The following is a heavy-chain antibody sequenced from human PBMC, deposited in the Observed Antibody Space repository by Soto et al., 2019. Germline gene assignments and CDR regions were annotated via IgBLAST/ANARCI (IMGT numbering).Heavy chain of an antibody. D-gene: IGHD2-21*02. CDR3: AKAPTVVTYFDY. CDR1: GGTCISYG. Sequence: SLRHSCAASGGTCISYGMRWVRQAPGKGLEWVAVISYDGSNKYYADSVKGRFTISRDNSKNTLYLQMNSLRAEDTAVYYCAKAPTVVTYFDYWGQGTLVTVSS. V-gene: IGHV3-30*18. J-gene: IGHJ4*02. CDR2: ISYDGSNK.